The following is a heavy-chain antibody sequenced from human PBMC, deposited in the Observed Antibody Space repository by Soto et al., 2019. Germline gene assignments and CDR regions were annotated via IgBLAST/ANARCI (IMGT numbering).Heavy chain of an antibody. CDR1: GGTFSSYA. J-gene: IGHJ6*02. CDR3: ARAYCSGGSCYSYYYYYGMDV. V-gene: IGHV1-69*13. Sequence: SVKVSCKASGGTFSSYAISWVRQAPGQGLEWMGGIIPIFGTANYAQKFQGRVTITADESTSTAYMELSSLRSEDTAVYYCARAYCSGGSCYSYYYYYGMDVWGQGTTVPVSS. D-gene: IGHD2-15*01. CDR2: IIPIFGTA.